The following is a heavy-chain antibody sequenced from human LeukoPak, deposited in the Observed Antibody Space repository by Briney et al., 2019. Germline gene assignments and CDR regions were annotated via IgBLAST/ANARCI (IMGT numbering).Heavy chain of an antibody. CDR2: IYYSGST. J-gene: IGHJ4*02. Sequence: SETLSLTCAVYGGSFSGYYWSWIRQPPGKGLEWIGSIYYSGSTYYNPSLKSRVTISVDTSKNQFSLKLSSVTAADTAVYYCARDGYSSSWYYFDYWGQGTLVTVSS. CDR3: ARDGYSSSWYYFDY. V-gene: IGHV4-34*01. D-gene: IGHD6-13*01. CDR1: GGSFSGYY.